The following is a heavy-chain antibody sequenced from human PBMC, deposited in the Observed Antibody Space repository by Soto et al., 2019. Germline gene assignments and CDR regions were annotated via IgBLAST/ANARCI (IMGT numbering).Heavy chain of an antibody. Sequence: EVQVVESGGGLVKPGGSLRLSCAASGFTFSSYTMNWVRQAPGKGLEWVSSISSTSSFIYYADSVKGRFTISRDNAKNSLYLQMNSLGDEDAAVYYCTGGMAVADFAYWGQGTLVTVSS. CDR1: GFTFSSYT. CDR3: TGGMAVADFAY. J-gene: IGHJ4*02. V-gene: IGHV3-21*01. D-gene: IGHD6-19*01. CDR2: ISSTSSFI.